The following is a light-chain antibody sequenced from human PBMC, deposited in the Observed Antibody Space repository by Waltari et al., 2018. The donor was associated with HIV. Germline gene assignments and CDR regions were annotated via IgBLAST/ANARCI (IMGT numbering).Light chain of an antibody. CDR1: SGNVSSGHF. Sequence: QAAVIQEPSLTVSPGGTVTLTCASPSGNVSSGHFPYWFQQKHGQAPRTLIYDTINTMSWTPARFVGSLFGGKAALTLSGAQPEDEAEYFCLLSLGGSRPLFGGGTKLTV. CDR2: DTI. J-gene: IGLJ2*01. CDR3: LLSLGGSRPL. V-gene: IGLV7-46*01.